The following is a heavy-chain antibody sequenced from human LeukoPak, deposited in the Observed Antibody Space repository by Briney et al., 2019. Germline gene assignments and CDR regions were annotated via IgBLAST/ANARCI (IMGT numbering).Heavy chain of an antibody. J-gene: IGHJ3*02. CDR2: MNPNSGNT. V-gene: IGHV1-8*03. CDR3: ARVAKGYSEVAATLWGTVDAFDI. D-gene: IGHD2-15*01. CDR1: GYTFTSYD. Sequence: ASVKVSCKASGYTFTSYDINWVRHATGHGLEWMGWMNPNSGNTGYAQKFQGRVTITRNNSISTAYKELSSLRSEDTAVYYCARVAKGYSEVAATLWGTVDAFDIWGQGTMVTVSS.